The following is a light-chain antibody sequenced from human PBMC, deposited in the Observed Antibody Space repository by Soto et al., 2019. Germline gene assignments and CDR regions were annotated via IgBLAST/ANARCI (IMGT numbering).Light chain of an antibody. CDR3: QQYASSPT. CDR2: GAS. Sequence: EIVLTKSPGTLSLSPGERATLSCRASQSVSSSYLAWYQQKPGQAPRLLIYGASSRATGSPDRFSGSGSGTDFTLTISRLEPEDFAVYYYQQYASSPTFGQGTKVEIK. V-gene: IGKV3-20*01. CDR1: QSVSSSY. J-gene: IGKJ1*01.